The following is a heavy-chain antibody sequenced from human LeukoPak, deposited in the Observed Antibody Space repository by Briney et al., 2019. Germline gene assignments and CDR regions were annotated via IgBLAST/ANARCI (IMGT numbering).Heavy chain of an antibody. CDR1: GYSFTSYW. V-gene: IGHV5-51*01. CDR2: IYPGDSDT. Sequence: GEFLKISCKGSGYSFTSYWIGWVRQMPGKGLEWMGIIYPGDSDTRYSPSFQGQVAISADKSISTAYLQWSSLKASDTAMYYCARGGDIAAAGTAAFDIWGQGTMVTVSS. J-gene: IGHJ3*02. CDR3: ARGGDIAAAGTAAFDI. D-gene: IGHD6-13*01.